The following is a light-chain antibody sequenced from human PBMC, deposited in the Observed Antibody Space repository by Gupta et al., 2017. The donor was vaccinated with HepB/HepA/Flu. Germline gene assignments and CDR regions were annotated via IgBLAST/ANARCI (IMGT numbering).Light chain of an antibody. J-gene: IGKJ4*01. V-gene: IGKV1-39*01. Sequence: DIKTTQSPSSLSASVGDRVTITCRASQSISSYLNWYQQKPGKAPELLIYAASTLQTGVPSRFSGSGSRTDFTLTVSSLQPEDFATYYCQKTYDTPRAFVGGTKVEIK. CDR1: QSISSY. CDR3: QKTYDTPRA. CDR2: AAS.